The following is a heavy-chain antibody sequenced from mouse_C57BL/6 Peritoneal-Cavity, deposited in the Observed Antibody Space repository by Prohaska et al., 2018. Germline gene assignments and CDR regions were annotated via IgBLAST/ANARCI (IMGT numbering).Heavy chain of an antibody. Sequence: HGKSLEWIGVINPYNGGTSYNQKFKCKATLTVDKSSSTAYMELNSLTSEDSAVYYCARYGYGGYYFDYWCQGTTLTVSS. D-gene: IGHD2-2*01. CDR2: INPYNGGT. J-gene: IGHJ2*01. CDR3: ARYGYGGYYFDY. V-gene: IGHV1-19*01.